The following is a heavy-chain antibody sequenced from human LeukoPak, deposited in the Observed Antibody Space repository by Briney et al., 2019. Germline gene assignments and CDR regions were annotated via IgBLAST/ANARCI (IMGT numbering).Heavy chain of an antibody. Sequence: SETLSLTCTVSGGSISSGGYYWSWIRQHPGKGLEWIGYICYSGSTYYNPSLKSRVTISVDTSKNQFSLKLSSVTAADTAVYYCARDRRDGYKPSLGYWGQGTLVTVSS. D-gene: IGHD5-24*01. CDR3: ARDRRDGYKPSLGY. J-gene: IGHJ4*02. CDR1: GGSISSGGYY. V-gene: IGHV4-31*03. CDR2: ICYSGST.